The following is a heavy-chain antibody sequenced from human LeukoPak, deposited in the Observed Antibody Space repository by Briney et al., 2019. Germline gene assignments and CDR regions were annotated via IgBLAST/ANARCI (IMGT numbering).Heavy chain of an antibody. V-gene: IGHV4-39*01. CDR3: ARIYDSSGYAYWYFDL. CDR2: IYYSGST. J-gene: IGHJ2*01. D-gene: IGHD3-22*01. Sequence: SETLSLTCTVSGGSISSSSYCWGWIRQPPGKGLEWIGSIYYSGSTYYNPSLKSRVTISVDTSKNQFSLKLSSVTAADTAVYYCARIYDSSGYAYWYFDLWGRGTLVTVSS. CDR1: GGSISSSSYC.